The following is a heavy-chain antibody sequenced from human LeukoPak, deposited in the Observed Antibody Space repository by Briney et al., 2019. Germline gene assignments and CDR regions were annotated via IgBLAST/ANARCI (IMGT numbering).Heavy chain of an antibody. D-gene: IGHD6-13*01. Sequence: PGGSLRLSRAASGFTFSNVWMSWVRQAPGKGLEWVAVIWYDGSNKYYADSVKGRFTISRDNSKNTLYLQMNSLRAEDTAVYYCARSPLIIAAAGSFDYWGQGTLVTVSS. V-gene: IGHV3-33*08. CDR1: GFTFSNVW. J-gene: IGHJ4*02. CDR2: IWYDGSNK. CDR3: ARSPLIIAAAGSFDY.